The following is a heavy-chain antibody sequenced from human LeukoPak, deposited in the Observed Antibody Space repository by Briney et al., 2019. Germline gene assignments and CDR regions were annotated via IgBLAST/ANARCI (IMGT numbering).Heavy chain of an antibody. D-gene: IGHD2-2*01. CDR3: AKAPASGSDTSIHYWDFFDY. CDR1: GFTFSDYY. J-gene: IGHJ4*02. V-gene: IGHV3-11*01. CDR2: ISDGGSRI. Sequence: GGSLRLSCAASGFTFSDYYMGWIRQAPGKGLEWVSYISDGGSRIYYADSVRGRFTVSRDNAKNSLSLQMNSLRVEDTAVYYCAKAPASGSDTSIHYWDFFDYWGQGTLVTVSS.